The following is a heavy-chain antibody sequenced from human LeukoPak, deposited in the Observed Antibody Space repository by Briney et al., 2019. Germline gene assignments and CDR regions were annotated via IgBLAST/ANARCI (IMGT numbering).Heavy chain of an antibody. J-gene: IGHJ4*02. CDR2: ISGGGGST. CDR1: GFTFTSYS. V-gene: IGHV3-23*01. CDR3: AKGGKWDVTPFDY. Sequence: GGSLRLSCAAPGFTFTSYSMNWVRQAPGKGLEWVSTISGGGGSTYYADSVKGRFTISRDNSKNTLYLQVNSLRAEDTAVYYCAKGGKWDVTPFDYWGQGTLVTVSS. D-gene: IGHD1-26*01.